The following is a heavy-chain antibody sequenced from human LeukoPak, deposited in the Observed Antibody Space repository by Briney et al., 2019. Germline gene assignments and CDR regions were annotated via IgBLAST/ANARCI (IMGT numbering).Heavy chain of an antibody. CDR2: IFHSGST. J-gene: IGHJ4*02. V-gene: IGHV4-4*02. Sequence: PSETLSLTCAVSGDSLNTNTWWSWVRQPPGKGLEWTGEIFHSGSTNYHPSLESRLTISMDKSKNSFSLRLTSVTAADTAVYYCARGRTININYGDYDYWGQGTLVTVSS. D-gene: IGHD4-17*01. CDR1: GDSLNTNTW. CDR3: ARGRTININYGDYDY.